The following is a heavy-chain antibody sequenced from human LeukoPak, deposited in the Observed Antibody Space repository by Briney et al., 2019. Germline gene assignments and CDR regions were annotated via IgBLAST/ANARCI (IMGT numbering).Heavy chain of an antibody. D-gene: IGHD4-17*01. J-gene: IGHJ4*02. CDR2: ISSSSTI. CDR1: GFTFSSYS. Sequence: PGGSLRLSCAASGFTFSSYSMNWVRQAPGKGLEWVSYISSSSTIYYADSVKGRFTISRDNAKNSLYLQMNSLRDEDTAVYYCARGRKRGFYWDGDHPLFDYWGQGTLVTVSS. V-gene: IGHV3-48*02. CDR3: ARGRKRGFYWDGDHPLFDY.